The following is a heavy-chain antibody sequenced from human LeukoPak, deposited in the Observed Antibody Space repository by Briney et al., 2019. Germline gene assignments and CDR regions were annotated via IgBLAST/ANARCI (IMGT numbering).Heavy chain of an antibody. CDR3: ARGVCSGGSCLLSNWYFDL. CDR2: INPSGGGT. Sequence: GASVKVSCKAFGYTFTSYYMHWVRQAPRQGLEWMGIINPSGGGTSYAQKFQGRVTMTRDTSTSTVYMQLSSLRAEDTAVYYCARGVCSGGSCLLSNWYFDLWGRGTLVTVSS. D-gene: IGHD2-15*01. CDR1: GYTFTSYY. J-gene: IGHJ2*01. V-gene: IGHV1-46*01.